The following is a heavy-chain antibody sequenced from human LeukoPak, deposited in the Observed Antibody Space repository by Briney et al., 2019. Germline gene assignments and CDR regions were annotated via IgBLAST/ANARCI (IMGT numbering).Heavy chain of an antibody. CDR3: ARGDYGEYFDY. J-gene: IGHJ4*02. D-gene: IGHD4-17*01. CDR2: INTDGSTI. V-gene: IGHV3-74*01. Sequence: GGPVRLFCAASGFPYGIYWELGLPQVTGKTLVWVSRINTDGSTITYADSVKGRFTISRDNAKNKVYLQMSSLRAEDTAVYYCARGDYGEYFDYWGQGTLIIVSS. CDR1: GFPYGIYW.